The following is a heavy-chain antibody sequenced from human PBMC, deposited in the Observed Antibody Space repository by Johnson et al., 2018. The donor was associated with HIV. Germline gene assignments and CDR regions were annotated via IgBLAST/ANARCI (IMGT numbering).Heavy chain of an antibody. CDR3: AKDRASVWYSGSYLVD. J-gene: IGHJ3*01. V-gene: IGHV3-30*02. CDR2: IRFDGSNK. D-gene: IGHD1-26*01. CDR1: GFTFSSYG. Sequence: QVQLVESGGGVVQPGGSLRLSCAASGFTFSSYGMHWVRQAPGKGLEWVAFIRFDGSNKYYTDSVKGRFTISRDNSKNTLYMQMNSLRADDTAVYYWAKDRASVWYSGSYLVDWGQGTMVTVSS.